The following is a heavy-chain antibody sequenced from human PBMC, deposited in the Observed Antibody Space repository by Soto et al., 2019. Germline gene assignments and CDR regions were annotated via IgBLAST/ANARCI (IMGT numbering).Heavy chain of an antibody. D-gene: IGHD3-9*01. Sequence: EVQLVESGGGLVQPGGSLRLPCAASGFTFSSYSMNWVRQAPGKGLEWVSYISSSSSTIYYADSVKGRFTISRDNAKNSLYLQMNSLRAEDTAVYYCARDDKTTYYDILTGYYNPYYYMDVWRKGTTVTVSS. CDR1: GFTFSSYS. V-gene: IGHV3-48*01. CDR2: ISSSSSTI. CDR3: ARDDKTTYYDILTGYYNPYYYMDV. J-gene: IGHJ6*03.